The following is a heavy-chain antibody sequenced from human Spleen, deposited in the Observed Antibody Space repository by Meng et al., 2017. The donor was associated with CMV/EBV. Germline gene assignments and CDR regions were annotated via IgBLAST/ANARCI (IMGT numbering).Heavy chain of an antibody. Sequence: LTCSVSGGSINSDGYYWSWIRQPPGKGLEWIGYIYYSESTYYSPSLKSRVTMSVDTSKNQFSLKLSSVTAADTAIYYCAVTNWEKVDYWGQGTLVTVSS. CDR2: IYYSEST. CDR1: GGSINSDGYY. V-gene: IGHV4-61*08. D-gene: IGHD7-27*01. CDR3: AVTNWEKVDY. J-gene: IGHJ4*02.